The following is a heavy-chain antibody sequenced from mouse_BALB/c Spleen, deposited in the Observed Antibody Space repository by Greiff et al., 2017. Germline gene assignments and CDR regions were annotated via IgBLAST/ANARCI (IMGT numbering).Heavy chain of an antibody. CDR2: INSNGGST. V-gene: IGHV5-6-3*01. J-gene: IGHJ3*01. CDR3: AGDDYDSWFAY. D-gene: IGHD2-4*01. CDR1: GFTFSSYG. Sequence: EVKLVESGGGLVQPGGSLKISCAASGFTFSSYGMSWVRQTPDKSLELVATINSNGGSTYYPDSVKGRFTISRDNAKNTLYLQMSSLKSEDTAMYYCAGDDYDSWFAYWGRGTRVSVSA.